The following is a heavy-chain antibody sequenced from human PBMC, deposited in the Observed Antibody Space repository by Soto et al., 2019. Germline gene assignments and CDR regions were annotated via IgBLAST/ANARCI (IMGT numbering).Heavy chain of an antibody. CDR3: ARGFYHNYMDV. Sequence: QVQLVKSGAEVKKPGASVKVSCKASGYTFTSYGISWVRQAPGQGLEWMGWISAYKGKTNYAEKHQGRGTMPTDTSTSTAYMELRSLRSDDTAVYYCARGFYHNYMDVWGKGTTVTVSS. J-gene: IGHJ6*03. CDR2: ISAYKGKT. CDR1: GYTFTSYG. V-gene: IGHV1-18*01.